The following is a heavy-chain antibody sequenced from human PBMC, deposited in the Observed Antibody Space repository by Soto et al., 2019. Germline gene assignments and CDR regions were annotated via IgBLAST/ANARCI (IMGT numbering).Heavy chain of an antibody. CDR3: ARGAPVVNDY. D-gene: IGHD3-22*01. V-gene: IGHV4-31*03. Sequence: PSETLSLTYTVSGGSISSGGYYWSWIRQHPGKGLEWIGYIYYSGITYYNPSLKSRVTISVGRSKNQFSLKLSSVTAADTAVYYCARGAPVVNDYWGQGTLVTVSS. CDR2: IYYSGIT. J-gene: IGHJ4*02. CDR1: GGSISSGGYY.